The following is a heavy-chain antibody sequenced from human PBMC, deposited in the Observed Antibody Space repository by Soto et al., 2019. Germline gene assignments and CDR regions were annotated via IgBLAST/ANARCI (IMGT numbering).Heavy chain of an antibody. CDR2: ISGSGGST. CDR3: AKDAPITIFGVASDYYYGMDV. CDR1: GFTFSSYA. J-gene: IGHJ6*02. Sequence: GGSLRLSCAASGFTFSSYAMSWVRQAPGKGLEWVSAISGSGGSTYYADSVKGRFTISRDNSKNTLYLQMNSLRAEDTAVYYCAKDAPITIFGVASDYYYGMDVWGQGTTVTVS. V-gene: IGHV3-23*01. D-gene: IGHD3-3*01.